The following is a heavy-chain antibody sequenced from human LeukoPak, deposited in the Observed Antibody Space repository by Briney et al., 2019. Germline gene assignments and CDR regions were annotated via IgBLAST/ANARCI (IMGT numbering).Heavy chain of an antibody. Sequence: HPGGSLRLSCVASGFTFSNYWMLWVRQAPGKGLMWVSLISTDGKSTRYAESVKGRFTISRDNAKNALYLQMDILGVEDTALYFCVRDYQFIQEVWGQGTTVTVSS. CDR1: GFTFSNYW. V-gene: IGHV3-74*01. CDR2: ISTDGKST. CDR3: VRDYQFIQEV. J-gene: IGHJ6*02. D-gene: IGHD2-2*01.